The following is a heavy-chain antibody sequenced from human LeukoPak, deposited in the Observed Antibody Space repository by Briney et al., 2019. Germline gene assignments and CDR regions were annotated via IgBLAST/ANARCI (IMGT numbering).Heavy chain of an antibody. CDR1: GYSFTSYW. CDR3: ARTQYYYGSGSSMGYYDTFDI. D-gene: IGHD3-10*01. J-gene: IGHJ3*02. V-gene: IGHV5-51*01. CDR2: IYPGDSDT. Sequence: GESLKISCKGSGYSFTSYWIGWVRQMPGKGLEWMGIIYPGDSDTRYSPSFQGQVTISADKSISTAYLQWSSLKASDTAMYYCARTQYYYGSGSSMGYYDTFDIWGQGTMVTVSS.